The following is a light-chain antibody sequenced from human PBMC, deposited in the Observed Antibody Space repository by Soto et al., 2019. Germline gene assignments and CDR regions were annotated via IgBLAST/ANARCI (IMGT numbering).Light chain of an antibody. V-gene: IGKV1-5*01. CDR2: DAS. Sequence: IQLTQSPSSLSAFVGARVALTCRASQGISSYLAWYQQKPGKAPKLLIYDASSLESGVPSRFSGSGSGTEFTLTISSLQPDDFATYYCQQYNSYSLTFGGGTKVDIK. J-gene: IGKJ4*01. CDR3: QQYNSYSLT. CDR1: QGISSY.